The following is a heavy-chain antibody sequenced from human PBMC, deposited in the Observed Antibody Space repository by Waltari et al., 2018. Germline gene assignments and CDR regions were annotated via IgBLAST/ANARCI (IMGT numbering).Heavy chain of an antibody. CDR1: GFTFSNYW. D-gene: IGHD2-8*02. V-gene: IGHV3-74*01. J-gene: IGHJ4*02. CDR2: SDTDGMTT. CDR3: GSDLTGVQDF. Sequence: EVQLVESGGGLGQPGGSLRLSCAASGFTFSNYWMHWVRQAPGKGLVWVSRSDTDGMTTDYADSVKGRFIISRDNARNTLYLQMNSLRAEDTAIYYCGSDLTGVQDFWGPGTLVTVS.